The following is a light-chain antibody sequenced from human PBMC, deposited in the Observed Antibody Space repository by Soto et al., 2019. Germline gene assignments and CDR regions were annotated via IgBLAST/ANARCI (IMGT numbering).Light chain of an antibody. Sequence: EIVMTQSPATLSVSPGERATLSCRASQSVSRNLAWYQQKPGQAPRLLISGASTRATGIPARFSGSGSGTEFTLTLSSLQSEDFAVYYCQQCTNWPPYTFGQGTKLEIK. CDR2: GAS. V-gene: IGKV3-15*01. J-gene: IGKJ2*01. CDR3: QQCTNWPPYT. CDR1: QSVSRN.